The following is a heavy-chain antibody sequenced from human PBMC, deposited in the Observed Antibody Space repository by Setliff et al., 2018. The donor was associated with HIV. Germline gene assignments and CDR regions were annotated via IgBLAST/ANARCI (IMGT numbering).Heavy chain of an antibody. CDR3: MYGGRTATTH. CDR2: ITNTGSST. Sequence: SLRLSCADSGFTFSRYWMSWFRLAPGKGLEWISHITNTGSSTNYADSVKGRFTISRDNAKYSLYLQMNTLRVEDTAVYYCMYGGRTATTHWGQGTLVTVSS. CDR1: GFTFSRYW. J-gene: IGHJ4*02. D-gene: IGHD4-17*01. V-gene: IGHV3-48*04.